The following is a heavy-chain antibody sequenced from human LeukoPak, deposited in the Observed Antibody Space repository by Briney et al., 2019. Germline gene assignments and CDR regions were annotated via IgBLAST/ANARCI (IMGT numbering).Heavy chain of an antibody. CDR2: IIRIFGTA. D-gene: IGHD2-15*01. CDR1: GGTFSSYA. Sequence: ASVKVPCKASGGTFSSYAINWVRQAPGQGLEWMGGIIRIFGTASYAQKFQGRVTMTRDMSTSTVYMELSSLRSEDTAVYYCSSGGRYYYYMDVWGKGTTVTVSS. J-gene: IGHJ6*03. CDR3: SSGGRYYYYMDV. V-gene: IGHV1-69*05.